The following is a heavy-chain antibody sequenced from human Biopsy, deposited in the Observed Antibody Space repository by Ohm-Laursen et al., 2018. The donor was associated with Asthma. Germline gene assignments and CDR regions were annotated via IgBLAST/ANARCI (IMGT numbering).Heavy chain of an antibody. Sequence: SLRLSCTASGFAFDDSAMHWVRQAPGRGLEWVAGISWNSVTVDYAASVKGRFTISRDDAKNSLDLEMNSLRSEDTALYYCAKDTLSSSWKWFDPWGQGNLVTVSS. J-gene: IGHJ5*02. CDR1: GFAFDDSA. V-gene: IGHV3-9*01. CDR3: AKDTLSSSWKWFDP. CDR2: ISWNSVTV. D-gene: IGHD2-2*01.